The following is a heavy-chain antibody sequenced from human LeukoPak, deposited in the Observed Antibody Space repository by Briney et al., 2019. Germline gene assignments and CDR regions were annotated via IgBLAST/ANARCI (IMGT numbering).Heavy chain of an antibody. CDR2: ISAYNGNT. D-gene: IGHD3-3*01. V-gene: IGHV1-18*01. J-gene: IGHJ6*02. CDR1: GYTFTSYG. CDR3: ARGSYDFWSGYYNYYYGMDV. Sequence: ASVKVSCKASGYTFTSYGISWVRQAPGQGLEWMGWISAYNGNTNYAQKFQGRVTMTRNTSISTAYMELSSLRSEDTAVYYCARGSYDFWSGYYNYYYGMDVWGQGTTVTVSS.